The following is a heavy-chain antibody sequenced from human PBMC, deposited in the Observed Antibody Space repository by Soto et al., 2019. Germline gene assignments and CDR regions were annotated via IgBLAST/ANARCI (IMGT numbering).Heavy chain of an antibody. Sequence: ASVKASCKASGYTFTTYSIHWVRKTPGHVFEWLGVIIPRGRRTSYAQKFQGRVTMTRDTSTSTVHMELSKLRSEKTAVYFCARDGGYDVLSGHYILLYYLDNWGLG. CDR1: GYTFTTYS. V-gene: IGHV1-46*01. J-gene: IGHJ4*02. CDR2: IIPRGRRT. CDR3: ARDGGYDVLSGHYILLYYLDN. D-gene: IGHD3-3*01.